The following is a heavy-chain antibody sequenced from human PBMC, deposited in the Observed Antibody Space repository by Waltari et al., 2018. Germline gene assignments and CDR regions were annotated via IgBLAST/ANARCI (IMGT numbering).Heavy chain of an antibody. V-gene: IGHV3-21*01. Sequence: EVQLVEFGGGLVKRGGYMRVSRAACVVTLWRYSMNRVRTAPGNGLELVSSISSSNSYIYYADSVKGRFTISRDNAKNSLYLQMNSLRAEDTAVYYCARDDYESQNYWGQGTLVTVSS. D-gene: IGHD4-17*01. J-gene: IGHJ4*02. CDR1: VVTLWRYS. CDR2: ISSSNSYI. CDR3: ARDDYESQNY.